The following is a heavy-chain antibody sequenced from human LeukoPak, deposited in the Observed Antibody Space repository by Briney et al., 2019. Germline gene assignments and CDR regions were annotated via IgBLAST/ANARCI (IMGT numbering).Heavy chain of an antibody. J-gene: IGHJ3*02. CDR3: ARAEYSSSSGAFDT. Sequence: SETLSLTCTVSGGSISSGGYYWSWIRQPPGKGLEWIGYIYHSGSTYYNPSLKSRVTISVDRSKNQFSLKLSSVTAADTAVYYCARAEYSSSSGAFDTWGQGTMVTVSS. CDR2: IYHSGST. D-gene: IGHD6-6*01. V-gene: IGHV4-30-2*01. CDR1: GGSISSGGYY.